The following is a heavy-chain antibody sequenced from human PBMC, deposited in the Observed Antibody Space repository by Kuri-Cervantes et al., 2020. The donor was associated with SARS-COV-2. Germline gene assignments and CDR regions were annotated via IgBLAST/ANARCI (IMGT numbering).Heavy chain of an antibody. D-gene: IGHD3-10*01. J-gene: IGHJ4*02. CDR2: IWYDGSNK. CDR1: GFTFSSYG. V-gene: IGHV3-33*01. Sequence: GESLKISCAASGFTFSSYGMHWVRQAPGKGLEWVAVIWYDGSNKYYADSVKGRFTISRDNAKNSLYLQMNSLRAEDTAVYYCARAAGGEAYWGQGTLVTVSS. CDR3: ARAAGGEAY.